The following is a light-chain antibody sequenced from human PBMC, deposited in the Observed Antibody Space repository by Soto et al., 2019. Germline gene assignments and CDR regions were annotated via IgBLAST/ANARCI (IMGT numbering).Light chain of an antibody. Sequence: DIQMTQSPSSLSASVGDRVTITCRASQDSSNDLGWYQQKPGQAPKRLIYAASSLQSGVPSRFSGSGSGSEFTLTISSLQPEDFATYYCLQHNDYPWTFGQGTKVEVK. V-gene: IGKV1-17*01. CDR1: QDSSND. CDR2: AAS. J-gene: IGKJ1*01. CDR3: LQHNDYPWT.